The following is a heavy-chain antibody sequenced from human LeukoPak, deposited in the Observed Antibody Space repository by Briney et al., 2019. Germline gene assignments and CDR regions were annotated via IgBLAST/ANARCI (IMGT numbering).Heavy chain of an antibody. Sequence: ASVKVSCKASGYTFIHYGISWVRQAPGQGLEWMGWISPYNGKTNYAQNFQGRVTMTTDTSTSTAYVDLRSLKSDDTAISYCASAELWFGEFPGYFDYWGQGTLVTDSS. J-gene: IGHJ4*02. D-gene: IGHD3-10*01. CDR1: GYTFIHYG. V-gene: IGHV1-18*01. CDR2: ISPYNGKT. CDR3: ASAELWFGEFPGYFDY.